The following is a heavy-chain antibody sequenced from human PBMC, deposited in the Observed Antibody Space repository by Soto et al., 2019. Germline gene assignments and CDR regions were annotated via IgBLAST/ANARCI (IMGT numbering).Heavy chain of an antibody. V-gene: IGHV4-39*01. J-gene: IGHJ4*02. Sequence: PSETLSLTCTVSGGSISSSSYYWGWIRQPPGKGLEWIGSIYYSGSTYYNPSLKSRVTISVDTSKNQFSLKLSSATAADTAVYYCARHAGLVVVPAAIAHWGQGTLVTVSS. CDR1: GGSISSSSYY. CDR2: IYYSGST. CDR3: ARHAGLVVVPAAIAH. D-gene: IGHD2-2*02.